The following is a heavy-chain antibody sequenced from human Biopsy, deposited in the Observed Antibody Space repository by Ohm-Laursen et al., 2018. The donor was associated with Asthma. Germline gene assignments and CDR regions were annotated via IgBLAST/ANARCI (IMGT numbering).Heavy chain of an antibody. J-gene: IGHJ4*02. D-gene: IGHD3-22*01. CDR3: ARAQDYYDSRGYYRSFDY. CDR1: YGSITSGGYY. V-gene: IGHV4-31*03. CDR2: IYNSGST. Sequence: SQTLSLTCIVSYGSITSGGYYWTWIRQPPGKGLEWIGFIYNSGSTYYNPSLKSRVSISIDTSKNQFSLKLSSVTAADTAVYYCARAQDYYDSRGYYRSFDYWGQGTLVTVSS.